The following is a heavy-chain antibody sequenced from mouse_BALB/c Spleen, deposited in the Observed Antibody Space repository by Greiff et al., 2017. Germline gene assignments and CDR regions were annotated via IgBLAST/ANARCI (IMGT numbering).Heavy chain of an antibody. CDR2: INSNGGST. CDR1: GFTFSSYG. D-gene: IGHD2-3*01. J-gene: IGHJ3*01. CDR3: ARVYDGYYFAY. Sequence: VQLKESGGGLVQPGGSLKLSCAASGFTFSSYGMSWVRQTPDKRLELVATINSNGGSTYYPDSVKGRFTISRDNAKNTLYLQMSSLKSEDTAMYYCARVYDGYYFAYWGQGTLVTVSA. V-gene: IGHV5-6-3*01.